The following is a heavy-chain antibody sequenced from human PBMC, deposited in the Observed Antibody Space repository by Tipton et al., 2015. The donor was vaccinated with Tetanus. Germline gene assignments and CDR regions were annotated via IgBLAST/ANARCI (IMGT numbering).Heavy chain of an antibody. CDR3: GKVGNMPGNRLPNWVDP. CDR2: INSTTYGGTT. CDR1: GFSFGDYT. Sequence: SLRLSCTASGFSFGDYTMSWFRQAPGKGLEWVGFINSTTYGGTTQYAASVKGRFTISRDDSRSIAYLQMNSLKIEDTGVYYCGKVGNMPGNRLPNWVDPWGQGTLVTVSS. V-gene: IGHV3-49*03. D-gene: IGHD2-21*02. J-gene: IGHJ5*02.